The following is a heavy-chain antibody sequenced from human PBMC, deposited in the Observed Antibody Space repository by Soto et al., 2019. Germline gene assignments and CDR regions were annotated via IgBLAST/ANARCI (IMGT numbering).Heavy chain of an antibody. V-gene: IGHV3-7*01. J-gene: IGHJ4*02. CDR2: IKQDGSEK. CDR1: GFTSSIYW. D-gene: IGHD1-26*01. CDR3: ARQGGWEILGGFDL. Sequence: GGSLRLSCAASGFTSSIYWMSWVRQAPGKGLEWVANIKQDGSEKSYVDSVKGRFTISRDNAKNSLSLQMNSLRVEDTAVYYCARQGGWEILGGFDLWGQGTQVTVYS.